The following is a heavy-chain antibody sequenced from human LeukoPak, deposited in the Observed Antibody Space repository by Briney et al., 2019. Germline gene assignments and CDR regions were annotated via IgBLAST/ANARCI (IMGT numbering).Heavy chain of an antibody. CDR3: ARAPSPLAVAGTDY. CDR2: ISSSSSYI. V-gene: IGHV3-21*01. Sequence: GGSLRLSCAASGFTFSSYSMNWVRQAPGKGLEWVSSISSSSSYIYYADSVKGRFTISRDNAKNSLYLQMNSLRAEDTAVYYCARAPSPLAVAGTDYWGQGTLVAVSS. D-gene: IGHD6-19*01. J-gene: IGHJ4*02. CDR1: GFTFSSYS.